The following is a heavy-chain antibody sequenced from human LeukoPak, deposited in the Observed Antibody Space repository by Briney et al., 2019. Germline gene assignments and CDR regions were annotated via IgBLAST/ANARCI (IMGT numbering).Heavy chain of an antibody. CDR3: ARELDYYDKGGDDNEPFDY. Sequence: PSETLSLTCTVSGGSMSSYYWSWIRQPAGKGLEWIGRMYVSGSTNNDPAVMGRVTMSVDMSKNQFSLKLTSVTAADTAVYYCARELDYYDKGGDDNEPFDYWGQGTLVTVSS. D-gene: IGHD3-22*01. J-gene: IGHJ4*02. CDR1: GGSMSSYY. V-gene: IGHV4-4*07. CDR2: MYVSGST.